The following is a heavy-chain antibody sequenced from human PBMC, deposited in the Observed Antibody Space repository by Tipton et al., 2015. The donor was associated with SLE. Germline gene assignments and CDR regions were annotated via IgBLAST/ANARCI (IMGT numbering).Heavy chain of an antibody. CDR2: IYYSGST. D-gene: IGHD5-24*01. J-gene: IGHJ4*02. Sequence: LRLSCTVSGGSISSYYWSWIRQPPGKGLEWIGYIYYSGSTNYNPSLKSRVSISVDTSKNQFSLKLSSVTAADTAVYYCARRGDGYTIFDYWGQGTLVTVSS. CDR1: GGSISSYY. V-gene: IGHV4-59*08. CDR3: ARRGDGYTIFDY.